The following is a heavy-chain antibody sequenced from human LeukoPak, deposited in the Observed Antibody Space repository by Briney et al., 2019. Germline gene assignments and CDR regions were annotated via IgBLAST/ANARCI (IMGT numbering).Heavy chain of an antibody. CDR2: INPNSGGT. CDR3: ARESWMEIGPGDY. J-gene: IGHJ4*02. CDR1: GYTFTGYY. V-gene: IGHV1-2*02. Sequence: GASVKVSCKASGYTFTGYYMHWVRQAPGQGLEWMGWINPNSGGTSYAQKFQGRVTITADKSTSTAYMELSSLRSEDTAVYYCARESWMEIGPGDYWGQGTLVTVSS. D-gene: IGHD6-13*01.